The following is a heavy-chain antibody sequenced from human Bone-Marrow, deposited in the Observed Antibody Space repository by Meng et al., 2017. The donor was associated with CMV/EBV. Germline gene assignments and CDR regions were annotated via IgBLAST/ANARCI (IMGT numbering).Heavy chain of an antibody. CDR3: AGSYDLWVGSWFDP. CDR1: GFTVSSNY. D-gene: IGHD3-3*01. J-gene: IGHJ5*02. V-gene: IGHV4-34*08. Sequence: ESLKISCAASGFTVSSNYMSWIRQAPGKGLEWIGQISHHGNTDYNPSLKSRVTISIDTSKNQFSLSLNSVTAADTAVYYCAGSYDLWVGSWFDPWGQGTLVTFYS. CDR2: ISHHGNT.